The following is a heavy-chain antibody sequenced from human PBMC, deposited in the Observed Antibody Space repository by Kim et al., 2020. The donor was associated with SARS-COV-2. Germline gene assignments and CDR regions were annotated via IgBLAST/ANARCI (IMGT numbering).Heavy chain of an antibody. CDR1: GGSISSSSFY. Sequence: SETLSLTCTVSGGSISSSSFYWGWIRQPPGKGLEWIGTIYFSGGTYYKSSLKSRVTISVDTSKNQFSLNLASVTAADTAVYYCARLKRWLLHFDYWGQGT. J-gene: IGHJ4*02. CDR2: IYFSGGT. CDR3: ARLKRWLLHFDY. D-gene: IGHD5-12*01. V-gene: IGHV4-39*01.